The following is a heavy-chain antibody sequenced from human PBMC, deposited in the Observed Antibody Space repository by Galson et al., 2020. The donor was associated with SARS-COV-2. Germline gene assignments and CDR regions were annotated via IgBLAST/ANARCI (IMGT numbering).Heavy chain of an antibody. CDR3: ARVLTGVFDI. D-gene: IGHD3-10*01. Sequence: GESLKISCAASGFTFSSYWMHWVRQVPGKGLVWVSRINNDGSSTTYADSVKGRFTVSRDNAQNTLYLQMNSLRAEDTAIYYCARVLTGVFDIGGQGTMVTVSS. CDR1: GFTFSSYW. J-gene: IGHJ3*02. V-gene: IGHV3-74*01. CDR2: INNDGSST.